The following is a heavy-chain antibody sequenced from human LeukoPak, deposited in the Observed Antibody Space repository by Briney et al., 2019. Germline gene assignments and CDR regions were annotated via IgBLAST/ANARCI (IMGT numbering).Heavy chain of an antibody. CDR2: ISAYNGNT. CDR3: ARDDYYYYVMDV. CDR1: GYTFTSYG. Sequence: ASVKVSCKASGYTFTSYGITWVRQAPGQGLQWMGWISAYNGNTNYAQNLQGRVTMTTDTSTSTAYMELRSLRSGDTAVYYCARDDYYYYVMDVWGQGTTVTVSS. J-gene: IGHJ6*02. V-gene: IGHV1-18*01.